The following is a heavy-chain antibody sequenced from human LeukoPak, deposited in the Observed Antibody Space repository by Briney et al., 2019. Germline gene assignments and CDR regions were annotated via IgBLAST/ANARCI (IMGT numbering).Heavy chain of an antibody. D-gene: IGHD2-2*02. Sequence: GGSLRLSCAASGFTFSSYAMSWVRQAPGKGLEWVSAISGSGGSTYYADSVKGRFTISRDNSKNTLYLQMNSLRAEDTAVYYCANDIVVVPAAIESRNFDYWGQGTLVTVSS. CDR3: ANDIVVVPAAIESRNFDY. V-gene: IGHV3-23*01. CDR1: GFTFSSYA. J-gene: IGHJ4*02. CDR2: ISGSGGST.